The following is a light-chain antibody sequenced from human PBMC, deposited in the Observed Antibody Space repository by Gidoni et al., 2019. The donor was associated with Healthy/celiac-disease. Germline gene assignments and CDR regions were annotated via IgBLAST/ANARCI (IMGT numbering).Light chain of an antibody. J-gene: IGKJ1*01. Sequence: DIQMTQSPSSLSASVGDRVTITCQASQDISNYLNWYQQKPGKAPKLLIYDASNLETGVPSRFSRSGSGTDFTFTISSLQPEDIATYYCQQYDNLPRTFXQXTKVEIK. CDR2: DAS. CDR3: QQYDNLPRT. CDR1: QDISNY. V-gene: IGKV1-33*01.